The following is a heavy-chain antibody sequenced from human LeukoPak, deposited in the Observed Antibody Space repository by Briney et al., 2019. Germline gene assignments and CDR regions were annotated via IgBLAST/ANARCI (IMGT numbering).Heavy chain of an antibody. CDR2: IYHSGST. Sequence: KASETLSLTCTVSGYSISSGYYWSWIRQPVGKGLEWIGEIYHSGSTNYNPSLKSRVTISVDKSKNQFSLKLSSVTAADTAVYYCARSTAAHSSSWYPWFDPWGQGTLVTVSS. CDR1: GYSISSGYY. J-gene: IGHJ5*02. CDR3: ARSTAAHSSSWYPWFDP. V-gene: IGHV4-38-2*02. D-gene: IGHD6-13*01.